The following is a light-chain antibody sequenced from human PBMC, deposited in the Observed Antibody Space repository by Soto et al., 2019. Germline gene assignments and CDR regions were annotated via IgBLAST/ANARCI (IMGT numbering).Light chain of an antibody. V-gene: IGKV3D-15*01. CDR2: GAS. CDR3: QQYHFSPET. Sequence: EIVMTQSPATLSVSPGERATLSCRASQSVSSNLAWYQQKPGQAPRLLIYGASNRATGIPDRFSASGSGTEFTLTISRLEPEDVAVYYCQQYHFSPETFGPGTKVDIK. CDR1: QSVSSN. J-gene: IGKJ1*01.